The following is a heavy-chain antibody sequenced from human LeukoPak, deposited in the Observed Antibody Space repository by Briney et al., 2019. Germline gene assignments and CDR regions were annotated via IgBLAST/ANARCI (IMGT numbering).Heavy chain of an antibody. Sequence: SVKVSCKASGGTFSSYAISCVRQAPGQGLEWMGGIIPIFGTANYAQKFQGRVTITTDESTSTAYMELSSLRSEDTAVYYCARRIAARSDAFDIWGQGTMVTVSS. D-gene: IGHD6-6*01. CDR1: GGTFSSYA. CDR2: IIPIFGTA. J-gene: IGHJ3*02. CDR3: ARRIAARSDAFDI. V-gene: IGHV1-69*05.